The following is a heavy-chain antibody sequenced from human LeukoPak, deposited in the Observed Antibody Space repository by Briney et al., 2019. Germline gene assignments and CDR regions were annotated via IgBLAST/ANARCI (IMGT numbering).Heavy chain of an antibody. CDR1: GFTVSSNY. CDR3: ASWPGGWYGEDS. V-gene: IGHV3-53*01. J-gene: IGHJ4*02. D-gene: IGHD6-19*01. Sequence: GGSLRLSCAASGFTVSSNYMSWVRQAPGKGLEWVSVIYGGGSTYYADSVKGRFTISRDTSKDTLYLQMNSLRAEDTAVYYCASWPGGWYGEDSWGQGTLVTVSS. CDR2: IYGGGST.